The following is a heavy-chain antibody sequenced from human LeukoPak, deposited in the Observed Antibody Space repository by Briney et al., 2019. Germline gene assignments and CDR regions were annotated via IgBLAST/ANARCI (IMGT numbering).Heavy chain of an antibody. V-gene: IGHV3-7*03. Sequence: GGPLRLSCAASGFTFGVWWVLCLPQAPGKALEWVTNINQNRSAKYYVPYVKGRSTISSDNAENSPSVQTSRLTGLDRAVFYCAKGGGTWGFASWGQGALVTVSS. CDR1: GFTFGVWW. CDR2: INQNRSAK. CDR3: AKGGGTWGFAS. J-gene: IGHJ4*02. D-gene: IGHD1-14*01.